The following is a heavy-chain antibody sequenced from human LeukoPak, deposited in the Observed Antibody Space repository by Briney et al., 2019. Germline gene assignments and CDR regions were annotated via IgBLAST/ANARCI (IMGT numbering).Heavy chain of an antibody. CDR2: IYYSGST. CDR1: GGSISSYY. D-gene: IGHD6-13*01. J-gene: IGHJ4*02. V-gene: IGHV4-59*08. Sequence: SETLSLTCTVSGGSISSYYWSWIRQPPGKGLEWIGYIYYSGSTNYNPSLKSRVTLSVDTSKNQFSLKLSSVTAADTAVYYCARQAAAGRLFDYWGQGTLVTVSS. CDR3: ARQAAAGRLFDY.